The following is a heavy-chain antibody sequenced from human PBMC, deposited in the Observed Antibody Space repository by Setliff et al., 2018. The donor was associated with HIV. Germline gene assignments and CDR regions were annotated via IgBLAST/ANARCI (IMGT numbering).Heavy chain of an antibody. D-gene: IGHD4-4*01. Sequence: PSETLSLTCTVSGDSVSRYYWSWIRQPAGKGLEWIGHIYYNVNNNYNPSLKSRVSISVDTSKKQFSLRLSSVTAADTAVYYCTRGGSMTTLTTWGQGTLVTVSS. V-gene: IGHV4-59*02. J-gene: IGHJ4*02. CDR1: GDSVSRYY. CDR2: IYYNVNN. CDR3: TRGGSMTTLTT.